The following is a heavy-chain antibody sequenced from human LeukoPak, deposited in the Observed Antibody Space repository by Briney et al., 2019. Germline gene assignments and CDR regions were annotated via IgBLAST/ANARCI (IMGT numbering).Heavy chain of an antibody. V-gene: IGHV3-23*01. CDR1: GFTFSSYA. J-gene: IGHJ4*02. CDR3: AKDLREDNYFDY. CDR2: ISGSGGST. Sequence: GGSLRLSCAASGFTFSSYAMSWVRQAPEKGLEWVSAISGSGGSTYYADSVKGRFTISRDNSKNTLYLQMNSLRAEDTAVYYCAKDLREDNYFDYWGQGTLVTVSS.